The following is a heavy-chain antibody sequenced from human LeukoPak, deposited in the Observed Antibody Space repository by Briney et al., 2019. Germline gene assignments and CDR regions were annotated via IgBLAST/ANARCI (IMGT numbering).Heavy chain of an antibody. CDR2: ISSSSGYI. CDR1: GFTFSSYS. V-gene: IGHV3-21*01. Sequence: GGSLRLSCAASGFTFSSYSMNWVRQAPGKGLEWVSSISSSSGYIHYADSVKGRFTISRDNAKKSLYLQMNSLRVEDTAVYYCARDREHYYGSGSYYNSWGQGTPGTVS. D-gene: IGHD3-10*01. CDR3: ARDREHYYGSGSYYNS. J-gene: IGHJ4*02.